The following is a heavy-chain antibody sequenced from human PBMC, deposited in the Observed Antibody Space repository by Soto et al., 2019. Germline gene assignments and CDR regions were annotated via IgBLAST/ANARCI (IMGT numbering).Heavy chain of an antibody. CDR3: ARDPLHYGSGSAIPPFDY. CDR2: IIPIFGTA. CDR1: GGTFSSYA. V-gene: IGHV1-69*13. Sequence: GASVKVSCKASGGTFSSYAISWVRQAPGQGLEWMGGIIPIFGTANYAQKFQGRVTITADESTSTAYMELSSLGSEDTAVYYCARDPLHYGSGSAIPPFDYWGQGTLVTVSS. J-gene: IGHJ4*02. D-gene: IGHD3-10*01.